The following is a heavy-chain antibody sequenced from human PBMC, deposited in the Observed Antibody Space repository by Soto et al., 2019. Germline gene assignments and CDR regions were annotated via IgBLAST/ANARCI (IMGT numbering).Heavy chain of an antibody. Sequence: EVQLLESGGGLVQPGGSLRLSCAASGFSFAGYSTMSWVRQAPGKGLEWVSSISGSGGSTYYADSVKGRFTIPRDNSRNILYLQMNTLSAEDTAFYYCAKDRGGFAGGWEYFDYWGQGALVTVSS. CDR3: AKDRGGFAGGWEYFDY. D-gene: IGHD6-19*01. V-gene: IGHV3-23*01. CDR1: GFSFAGYST. J-gene: IGHJ4*02. CDR2: ISGSGGST.